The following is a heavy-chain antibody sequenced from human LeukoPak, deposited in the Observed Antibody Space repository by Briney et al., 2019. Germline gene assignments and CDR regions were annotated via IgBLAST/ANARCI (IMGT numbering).Heavy chain of an antibody. J-gene: IGHJ5*02. D-gene: IGHD3-22*01. Sequence: ASVKVSCKASGYTFTSYAMHWVRQAPGQRLEWMGWINTGNGNTKYSQKFQGRVTITRDTSASTAYMELSSLRSEDTAVYYCARDAHDSSGYSPWGQGTLVTVSS. CDR2: INTGNGNT. CDR3: ARDAHDSSGYSP. CDR1: GYTFTSYA. V-gene: IGHV1-3*04.